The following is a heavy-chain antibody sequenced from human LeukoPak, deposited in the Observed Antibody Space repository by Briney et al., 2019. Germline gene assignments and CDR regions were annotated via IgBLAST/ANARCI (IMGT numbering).Heavy chain of an antibody. CDR1: GGSISSSSYY. CDR2: IYYSGST. V-gene: IGHV4-39*02. D-gene: IGHD4-17*01. Sequence: SETLSLTCTVSGGSISSSSYYWGWLRQPPGKGLEWIGSIYYSGSTYYNPSLKSRVTISVNTSKNQFSLKLSSVTAADTAVYYCARESTVTTYLDYWGQGTLVTVSS. CDR3: ARESTVTTYLDY. J-gene: IGHJ4*02.